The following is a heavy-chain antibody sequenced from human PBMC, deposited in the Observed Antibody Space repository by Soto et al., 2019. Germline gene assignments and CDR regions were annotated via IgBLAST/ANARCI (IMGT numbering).Heavy chain of an antibody. Sequence: SVKGSCKASGFTFTSSAVQWVRQARGQRLEWIGWIVVGSGNTNYAQKFQERVTITRDMSTSTAYMELSSLRSEDTAVYYCAADRPEVPSYRDYYYYVMDVWG. D-gene: IGHD2-2*01. CDR2: IVVGSGNT. CDR1: GFTFTSSA. CDR3: AADRPEVPSYRDYYYYVMDV. J-gene: IGHJ6*02. V-gene: IGHV1-58*01.